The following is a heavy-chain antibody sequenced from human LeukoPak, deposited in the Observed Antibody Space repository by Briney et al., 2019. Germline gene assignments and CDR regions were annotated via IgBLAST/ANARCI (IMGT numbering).Heavy chain of an antibody. V-gene: IGHV3-23*01. CDR2: ISGSGGST. Sequence: GGSLRLSCAASGFTFSSYAVSWVRQAPGKGLEWVSAISGSGGSTYYADSVKGRFTISRDNSKNTLYLQMNSLRAEDTAVYYCAKITMIVVVITTFFDYWGQGTLVTVSS. J-gene: IGHJ4*02. CDR1: GFTFSSYA. D-gene: IGHD3-22*01. CDR3: AKITMIVVVITTFFDY.